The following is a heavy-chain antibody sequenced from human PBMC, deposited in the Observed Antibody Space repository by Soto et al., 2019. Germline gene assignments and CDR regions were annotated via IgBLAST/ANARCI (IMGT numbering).Heavy chain of an antibody. Sequence: SETLSLTCTVSGGSISSSSYYWGWIRQPPGKGLEWIGSIYYSGSTYYNPSLKSRVTISVDTSKNQFSLKLSSVTAADTAVYYCARNAYNWNYFDIWGQGTMVTVSS. CDR1: GGSISSSSYY. J-gene: IGHJ3*02. CDR3: ARNAYNWNYFDI. D-gene: IGHD1-7*01. CDR2: IYYSGST. V-gene: IGHV4-39*01.